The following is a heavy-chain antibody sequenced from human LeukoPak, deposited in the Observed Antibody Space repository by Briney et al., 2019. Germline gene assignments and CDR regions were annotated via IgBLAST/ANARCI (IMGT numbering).Heavy chain of an antibody. D-gene: IGHD3-10*01. CDR3: ARASITVVRGPNAFDI. J-gene: IGHJ3*02. V-gene: IGHV3-74*01. CDR2: INTDGSST. CDR1: GFTFSSYW. Sequence: GGSLRLSCAASGFTFSSYWMHWVRQAPGKGLVWVSRINTDGSSTSYADSVKGRFTISRDNAKNTLYLQMNSLRAEDTAVYYCARASITVVRGPNAFDIWGQGTMVTVSS.